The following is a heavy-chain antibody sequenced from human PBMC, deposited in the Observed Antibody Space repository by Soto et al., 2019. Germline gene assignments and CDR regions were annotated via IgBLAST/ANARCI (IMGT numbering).Heavy chain of an antibody. V-gene: IGHV3-9*01. J-gene: IGHJ4*02. Sequence: PGGSLRLSWVASGFNFDDSAMNWVRQVPGKGLEWVSGITWNSGHILYADSVKGRFTISRDNAKKSLYLELNSLRPEDTALYYCAKGRSSMIVVVMDYWGQGTPVTVSS. CDR3: AKGRSSMIVVVMDY. CDR1: GFNFDDSA. CDR2: ITWNSGHI. D-gene: IGHD3-22*01.